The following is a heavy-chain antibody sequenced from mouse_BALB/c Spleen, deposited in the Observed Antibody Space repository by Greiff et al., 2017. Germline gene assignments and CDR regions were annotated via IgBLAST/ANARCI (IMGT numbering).Heavy chain of an antibody. CDR3: AGGYRCDWFAY. CDR1: GFAFSSYD. D-gene: IGHD2-14*01. Sequence: EVQLVESGGGLVKPGGSLKLSCAASGFAFSSYDMSWVRQTPEKRLEWVASISSGGGCTYYPDTVKGRFTISRDNAKNTLYLQMSSLKSEDTAMYSYAGGYRCDWFAYWGQGTLVTVSA. CDR2: ISSGGGCT. V-gene: IGHV5-12-1*01. J-gene: IGHJ3*01.